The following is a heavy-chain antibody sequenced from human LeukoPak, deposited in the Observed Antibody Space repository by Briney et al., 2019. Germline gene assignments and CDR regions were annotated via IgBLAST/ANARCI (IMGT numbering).Heavy chain of an antibody. J-gene: IGHJ4*02. Sequence: ASVKVSCKASGYSFTSYYMHWVRQAPGQGLEWMGGIIPIFGTANYAQKFQGRVTITADESTSTAYMELSSLRSEDTAVYYCARAQFITSGLSYWGQGTLVTVSS. CDR1: GYSFTSYY. D-gene: IGHD3-16*01. V-gene: IGHV1-69*13. CDR2: IIPIFGTA. CDR3: ARAQFITSGLSY.